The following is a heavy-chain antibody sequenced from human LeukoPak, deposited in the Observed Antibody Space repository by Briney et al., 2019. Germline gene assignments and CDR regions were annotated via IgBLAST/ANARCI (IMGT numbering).Heavy chain of an antibody. V-gene: IGHV4-34*01. Sequence: PSETLSLTCAVYGGSFSGYYWSWIRQPPGKGLEWIGEINHSGSTNYNPSLKGRVTISVDTSKNQFSLKLRSVTAADTAVYYCARTTEGYVRGPGYSYYYYMDVWGKGTTVTISS. CDR3: ARTTEGYVRGPGYSYYYYMDV. CDR1: GGSFSGYY. J-gene: IGHJ6*03. CDR2: INHSGST. D-gene: IGHD5-12*01.